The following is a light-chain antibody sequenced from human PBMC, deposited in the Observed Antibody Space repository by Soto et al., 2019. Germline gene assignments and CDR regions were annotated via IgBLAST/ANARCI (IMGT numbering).Light chain of an antibody. Sequence: EIVLTQSPGTLSVSPGERATLSCRASQSVSSKLAWYQQKPGQAPRLLFYGASTGATVIPARFSGSGSETEFTRSISSLQSEDFAVYYCQQYNNWPGTFGQGTKVEIK. J-gene: IGKJ1*01. CDR1: QSVSSK. CDR3: QQYNNWPGT. CDR2: GAS. V-gene: IGKV3-15*01.